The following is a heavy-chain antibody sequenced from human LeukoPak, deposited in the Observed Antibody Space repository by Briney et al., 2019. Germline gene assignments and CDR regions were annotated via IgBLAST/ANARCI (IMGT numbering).Heavy chain of an antibody. V-gene: IGHV3-7*03. D-gene: IGHD3-10*01. J-gene: IGHJ6*03. Sequence: GGSLRLSCAASGFTFSGSGMHWVRQAPGKGLEWVANIKQDGSEKYYMDSVKGRFTISRDNAKNSLYLQMNSLRAEDTALYYCAKGGGGTMVRGVIITFYYMDVWGKGTTVTVSS. CDR2: IKQDGSEK. CDR1: GFTFSGSG. CDR3: AKGGGGTMVRGVIITFYYMDV.